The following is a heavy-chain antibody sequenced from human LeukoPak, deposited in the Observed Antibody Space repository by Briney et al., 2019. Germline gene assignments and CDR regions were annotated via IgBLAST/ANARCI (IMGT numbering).Heavy chain of an antibody. J-gene: IGHJ5*02. CDR3: ARDVATIYGGDNWFDP. CDR1: GGSVSSGSYY. V-gene: IGHV4-61*01. CDR2: IYYSGST. D-gene: IGHD5-12*01. Sequence: PSETLSLTCTVSGGSVSSGSYYWSWIRQPPGKGLEWIGYIYYSGSTNYNPSLKSRVTISVDTSKNQFSLKLSSVTAADTAVYYCARDVATIYGGDNWFDPWGQGTLVTVSS.